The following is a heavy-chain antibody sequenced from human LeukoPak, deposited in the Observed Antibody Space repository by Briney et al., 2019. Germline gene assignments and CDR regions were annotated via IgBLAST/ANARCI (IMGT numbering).Heavy chain of an antibody. Sequence: GGSLRLSCSASGFTFSSYAMHWVRQAPGKGLEYVSAISSNGGSTYYADSVKGRFTISEDNSKNTLYLQMGSLRAEDTAVYYCVKDRRVSSGVGYFDYWGQGTLVTVSS. V-gene: IGHV3-64D*06. CDR3: VKDRRVSSGVGYFDY. CDR2: ISSNGGST. J-gene: IGHJ4*02. D-gene: IGHD6-6*01. CDR1: GFTFSSYA.